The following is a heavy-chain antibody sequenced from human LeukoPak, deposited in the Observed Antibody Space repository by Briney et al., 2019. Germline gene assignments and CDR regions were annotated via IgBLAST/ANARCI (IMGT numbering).Heavy chain of an antibody. J-gene: IGHJ6*03. D-gene: IGHD6-25*01. CDR2: ISYSGTT. CDR3: AKDFSSASYTYYYYYMDV. Sequence: SETLSLTCTVSGDSINNNVYYWGWIRQPPGKGLEWIAIISYSGTTYYNPSLKTRATISIDTSKNKFSLKVNSVTAADTAIYYCAKDFSSASYTYYYYYMDVWGKGTTVTVSS. V-gene: IGHV4-39*07. CDR1: GDSINNNVYY.